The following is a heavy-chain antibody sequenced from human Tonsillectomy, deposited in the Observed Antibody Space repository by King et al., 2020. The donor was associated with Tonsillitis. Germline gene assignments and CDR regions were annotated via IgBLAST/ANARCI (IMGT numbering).Heavy chain of an antibody. J-gene: IGHJ4*02. Sequence: VQLQQWGAGLLKPSGTLSLTCAVYGGSFSGYYWNWIRQPPGKGLEWIGEINHGGSTNYNPSLTSRVTISVDTSKNQFSLKLNSVTAADTAVYYCARRLGYFDTSAYHFDYWGQGTLVTVSS. CDR2: INHGGST. D-gene: IGHD3-22*01. CDR3: ARRLGYFDTSAYHFDY. V-gene: IGHV4-34*01. CDR1: GGSFSGYY.